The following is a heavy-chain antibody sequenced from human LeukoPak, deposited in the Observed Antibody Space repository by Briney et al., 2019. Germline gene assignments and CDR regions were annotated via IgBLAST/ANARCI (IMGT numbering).Heavy chain of an antibody. CDR2: FDPEDGET. J-gene: IGHJ5*02. V-gene: IGHV1-24*01. CDR1: GYTLTELS. CDR3: ASKGQRGWNYAKGWFDP. Sequence: ASVKVSCKVSGYTLTELSLHWVRQAPGKRLEWMGGFDPEDGETIYAEKFQGRLTMTEDTSTDTAYMELSSLRSEDTAVYYCASKGQRGWNYAKGWFDPWGQGTLVTVSS. D-gene: IGHD1-7*01.